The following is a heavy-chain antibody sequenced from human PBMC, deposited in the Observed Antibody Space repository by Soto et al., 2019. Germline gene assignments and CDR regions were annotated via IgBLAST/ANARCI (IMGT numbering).Heavy chain of an antibody. D-gene: IGHD3-22*01. CDR3: ARTFYSESGGYYY. CDR1: GFTFNSYA. V-gene: IGHV3-23*01. Sequence: PGGSLRLSCAASGFTFNSYAMTWVRQAPGKGLEWVSSISGSAGTTFYADSVKGRFTVSRDTSKNTLYLQMNNLRADDTAEYYCARTFYSESGGYYYWGQGALVTVSS. J-gene: IGHJ4*02. CDR2: ISGSAGTT.